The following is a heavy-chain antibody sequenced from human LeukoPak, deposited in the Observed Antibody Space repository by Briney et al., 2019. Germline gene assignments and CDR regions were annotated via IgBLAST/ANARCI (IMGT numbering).Heavy chain of an antibody. J-gene: IGHJ3*02. CDR3: ARQMITFGGVIVSPGAFDI. Sequence: GGSLRLSCTTSGFNFRAYWMGWVRQAPGKGLEWVAFIRYDGSNKYYADSVKGRFTISRDNSKNTLYLQMNSLRAEDTAVYYCARQMITFGGVIVSPGAFDIWGQGTMVTVSS. CDR1: GFNFRAYW. V-gene: IGHV3-30*02. CDR2: IRYDGSNK. D-gene: IGHD3-16*02.